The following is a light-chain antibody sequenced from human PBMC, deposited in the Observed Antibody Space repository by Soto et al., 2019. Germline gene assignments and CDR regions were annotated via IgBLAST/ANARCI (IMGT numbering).Light chain of an antibody. CDR1: SNDVGGYNY. CDR3: NSYGGSNNWV. J-gene: IGLJ3*02. CDR2: EVT. Sequence: QSALTQPPSASGSPGQSVAISCTGTSNDVGGYNYVSWYQQHPGKAPKLLIYEVTKRPSGVPDRFSGSKSGNTASLTVSGLQAEDEADYYCNSYGGSNNWVFGGGTKLTVL. V-gene: IGLV2-8*01.